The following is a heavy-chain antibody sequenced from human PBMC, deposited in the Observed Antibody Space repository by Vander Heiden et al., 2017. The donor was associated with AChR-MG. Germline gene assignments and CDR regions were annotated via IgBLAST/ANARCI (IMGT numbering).Heavy chain of an antibody. CDR3: ASRGGYCSGGSCYAAAD. CDR2: IKEDGSEK. CDR1: GFTFRTNA. Sequence: EVQLVESGGGLVQPGGSLRLSCAASGFTFRTNAMSWVRQGPGKGLEWVANIKEDGSEKYYVDSVRGRFTISRDNAKNSLYLQMNSLRAEDTAVYYCASRGGYCSGGSCYAAADWGQGTLVTVSS. J-gene: IGHJ4*02. V-gene: IGHV3-7*01. D-gene: IGHD2-15*01.